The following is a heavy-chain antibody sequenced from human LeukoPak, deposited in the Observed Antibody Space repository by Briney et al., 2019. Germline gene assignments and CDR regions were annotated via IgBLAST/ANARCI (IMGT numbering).Heavy chain of an antibody. CDR1: GFTFSSHA. CDR2: ISGSGGST. J-gene: IGHJ1*01. D-gene: IGHD6-19*01. CDR3: AKSGSIAVLAPEYFQH. V-gene: IGHV3-23*01. Sequence: PGGSLRLSCAVSGFTFSSHAMSWVRQAPGKGLDWVSAISGSGGSTYYADSVKGRFTISRDNSKNTLYLQMNSLRAEDTAVYYCAKSGSIAVLAPEYFQHWGQGTLVTVSS.